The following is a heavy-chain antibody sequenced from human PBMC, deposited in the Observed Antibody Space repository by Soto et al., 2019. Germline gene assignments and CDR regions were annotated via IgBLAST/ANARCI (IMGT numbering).Heavy chain of an antibody. V-gene: IGHV3-23*01. CDR3: ATGTFNFDS. CDR1: GFTFSSYA. J-gene: IGHJ4*02. Sequence: GGSLRLSCAASGFTFSSYAMSWVRQAPGKGLEWVSSISGSGGSTYYADSVKGLFIISRDNSKSTLYLQMDSLRAEDTAVYYCATGTFNFDSWGQGTPVTVSS. CDR2: ISGSGGST.